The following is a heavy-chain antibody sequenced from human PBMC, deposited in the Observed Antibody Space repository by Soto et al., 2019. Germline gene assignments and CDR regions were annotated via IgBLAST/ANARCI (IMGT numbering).Heavy chain of an antibody. CDR2: IIPIFGTA. CDR1: GGTFSSYA. J-gene: IGHJ6*02. D-gene: IGHD3-10*01. Sequence: SVKVSCKASGGTFSSYAISWVRQSPGQGLEWMGGIIPIFGTANYAQKFQGRVTITADESTSTAYMELSSLRSEDTAVYYCARASPRITMVRGVIIPYYYYGMDVWGQGTTVTVSS. CDR3: ARASPRITMVRGVIIPYYYYGMDV. V-gene: IGHV1-69*13.